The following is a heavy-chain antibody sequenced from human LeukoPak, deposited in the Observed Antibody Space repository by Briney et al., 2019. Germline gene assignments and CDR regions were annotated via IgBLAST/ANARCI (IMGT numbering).Heavy chain of an antibody. CDR2: FFYSGST. Sequence: SETLSLTCTVSGGSLSDYYWSWIRQTPGKGLEWIGYFFYSGSTNYHPSLKSRVTISVDASRTQFSLRLRSVTAADTAVYYCATSGRGYSYGTIDYCGHGTLVTVSS. CDR3: ATSGRGYSYGTIDY. V-gene: IGHV4-59*01. CDR1: GGSLSDYY. J-gene: IGHJ4*01. D-gene: IGHD5-18*01.